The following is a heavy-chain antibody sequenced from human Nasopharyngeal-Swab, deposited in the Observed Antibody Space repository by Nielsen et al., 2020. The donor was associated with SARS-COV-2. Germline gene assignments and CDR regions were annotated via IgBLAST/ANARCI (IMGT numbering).Heavy chain of an antibody. CDR1: GFTFSSYG. CDR2: ISYDGSNK. D-gene: IGHD6-19*01. Sequence: GEFLKISCAASGFTFSSYGMHWVRQAPGKGLEWVAVISYDGSNKYYADSVKGRFTISRDNSKNTLYLQMNSLRAEDTAVYYCANSGIAVAGTMYWGQGTLVTVSS. J-gene: IGHJ4*02. V-gene: IGHV3-30*18. CDR3: ANSGIAVAGTMY.